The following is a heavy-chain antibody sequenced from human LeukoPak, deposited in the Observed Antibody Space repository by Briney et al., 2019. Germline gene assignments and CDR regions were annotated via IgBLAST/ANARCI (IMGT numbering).Heavy chain of an antibody. D-gene: IGHD3-9*01. Sequence: TGGSLRLSCATSGFTFSSYSMNWVRQAPGKGLEWVSSISSSSSYIYYADSVKGRFTISRDNAKNSLYLQMNSLRAEDTAVYYCARDTSHYDILTGYYLYYFDYWGQGTLVTVSS. CDR3: ARDTSHYDILTGYYLYYFDY. V-gene: IGHV3-21*01. CDR1: GFTFSSYS. J-gene: IGHJ4*02. CDR2: ISSSSSYI.